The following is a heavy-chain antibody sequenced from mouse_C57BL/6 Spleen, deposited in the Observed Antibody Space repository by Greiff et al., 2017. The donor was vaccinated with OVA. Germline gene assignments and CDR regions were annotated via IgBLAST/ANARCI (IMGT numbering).Heavy chain of an antibody. D-gene: IGHD1-1*01. CDR3: ARNGPDYYGSRRGNYFDY. V-gene: IGHV2-9-1*01. CDR1: GFSLTSYA. J-gene: IGHJ2*01. Sequence: VQLKESGPGLVAPSQSLSITCTVSGFSLTSYAISWVRQPPGKGLEWLGVIWTGGGTNYNSALKSRLSISKDNSKSQVFLKMNSLQTDDTARYYCARNGPDYYGSRRGNYFDYWGQGTTLTVSS. CDR2: IWTGGGT.